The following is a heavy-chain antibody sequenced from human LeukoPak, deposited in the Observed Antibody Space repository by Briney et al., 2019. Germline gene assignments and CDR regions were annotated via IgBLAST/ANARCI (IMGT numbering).Heavy chain of an antibody. J-gene: IGHJ6*02. CDR3: ARERAGYGMDV. CDR1: GGSISSGSYY. Sequence: SQTLSLTCTVSGGSISSGSYYWSWIRQPAGKGLEWIGRIYTSGSTNYNPSLKSRVTISVDTSKNQFSLKLSSVTAADTAVYYCARERAGYGMDVWGQGTTVTVSS. CDR2: IYTSGST. D-gene: IGHD4/OR15-4a*01. V-gene: IGHV4-61*02.